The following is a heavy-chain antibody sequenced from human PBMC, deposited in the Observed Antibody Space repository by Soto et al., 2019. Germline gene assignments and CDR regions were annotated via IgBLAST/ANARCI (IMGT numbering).Heavy chain of an antibody. J-gene: IGHJ6*02. V-gene: IGHV3-23*01. CDR2: ISASGGST. Sequence: EVQLLESGGGLVQPGGSLRLSCAASGFTFSTYAMSWVRQAPGKGLEWVSVISASGGSTFYADSVKGRFTVSRDNSRNRLYLQVISLRVEDTAVYYCAKDLRTSTNYKYGMDVWGQGTTVTVSS. CDR1: GFTFSTYA. CDR3: AKDLRTSTNYKYGMDV.